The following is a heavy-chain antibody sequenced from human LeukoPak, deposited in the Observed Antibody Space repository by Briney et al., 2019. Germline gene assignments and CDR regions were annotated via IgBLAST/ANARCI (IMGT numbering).Heavy chain of an antibody. J-gene: IGHJ3*02. CDR2: INPNSGGT. Sequence: GASVKVSCKASGYSFAGHYMHWVRQAPGQGLEWMGWINPNSGGTNYAQKFQGRVTMTRDTSISTAYMELSRLRSDDTAVYYCARVYGDRAFDIWGQGTMVTASS. D-gene: IGHD7-27*01. V-gene: IGHV1-2*02. CDR3: ARVYGDRAFDI. CDR1: GYSFAGHY.